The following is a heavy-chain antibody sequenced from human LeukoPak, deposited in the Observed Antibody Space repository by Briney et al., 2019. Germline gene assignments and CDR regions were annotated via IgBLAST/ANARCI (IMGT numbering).Heavy chain of an antibody. V-gene: IGHV3-48*03. CDR3: ARGAKYSGYVY. D-gene: IGHD5-12*01. CDR1: GFTFSSYE. CDR2: ISSSGSTI. J-gene: IGHJ4*02. Sequence: PGGSLRLSCAASGFTFSSYEMNWVRQAPGKGLEWVSYISSSGSTIYYADSVKGRFTISRDNAKNSLYLQMNSLRAEDTAAYYCARGAKYSGYVYWGQGTLVTVSS.